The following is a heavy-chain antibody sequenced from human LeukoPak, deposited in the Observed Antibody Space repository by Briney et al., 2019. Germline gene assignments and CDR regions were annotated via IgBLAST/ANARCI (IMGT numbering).Heavy chain of an antibody. V-gene: IGHV1-2*02. CDR2: INLNGGGT. Sequence: ASVKVSCKASGGTFSSYAISWVRQAPGQGLEWMGWINLNGGGTKSVQKFQGRVTMTRDTSINTAYMELSRLTFDDTAMYYCARSYGSTKWFDPWGQGTLVTVSS. J-gene: IGHJ5*02. D-gene: IGHD3-10*01. CDR3: ARSYGSTKWFDP. CDR1: GGTFSSYA.